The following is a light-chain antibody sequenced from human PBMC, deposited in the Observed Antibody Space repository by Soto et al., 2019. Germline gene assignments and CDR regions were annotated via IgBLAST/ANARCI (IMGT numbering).Light chain of an antibody. CDR3: QQYNSYLWT. V-gene: IGKV1-5*03. CDR2: KAS. CDR1: QTISSW. Sequence: DIQMTQSPSTLSGSVGDRVTITCRASQTISSWLGWYQQKPGKAPKLLIYKASTLKSGVPSRFSGSGSGTEFTLTISSLQPDDFATYYCQQYNSYLWTFGQGTKVDIK. J-gene: IGKJ1*01.